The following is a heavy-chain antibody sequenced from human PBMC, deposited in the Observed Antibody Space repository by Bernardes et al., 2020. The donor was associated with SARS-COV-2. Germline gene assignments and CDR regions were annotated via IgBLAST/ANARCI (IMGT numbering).Heavy chain of an antibody. D-gene: IGHD2-2*01. V-gene: IGHV5-51*01. CDR1: GYSFSNSW. CDR3: ATLFCSTTCLVPHAFDL. J-gene: IGHJ3*01. Sequence: GESLKISCKGSGYSFSNSWIGWVRQVSGKGLEWMGIIYPGDSDTRYSPSFEGQVAISVDKSISTAYLQWISLKASDTAMYYCATLFCSTTCLVPHAFDLWGQGTMVTVSS. CDR2: IYPGDSDT.